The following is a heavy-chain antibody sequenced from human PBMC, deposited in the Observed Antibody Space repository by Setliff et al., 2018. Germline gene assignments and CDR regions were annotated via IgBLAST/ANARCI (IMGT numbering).Heavy chain of an antibody. J-gene: IGHJ6*02. Sequence: PSETLSLSCAASRFTFSNYWMSWVRQAPGKGLEWVANIKEDGSTIYYADSVKGRFTISRDNAKNSLYLQMNSLRAEDTAVYYCARTNHDILTGGYYYYGMDVWGQGTTVTVSS. D-gene: IGHD3-9*01. CDR1: RFTFSNYW. V-gene: IGHV3-7*01. CDR2: IKEDGSTI. CDR3: ARTNHDILTGGYYYYGMDV.